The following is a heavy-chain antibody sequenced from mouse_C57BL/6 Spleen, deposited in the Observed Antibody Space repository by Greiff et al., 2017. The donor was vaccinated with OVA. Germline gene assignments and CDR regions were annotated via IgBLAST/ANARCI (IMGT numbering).Heavy chain of an antibody. CDR1: GYAFSSYW. CDR2: IYPGDGDT. D-gene: IGHD2-12*01. Sequence: QVHVKQSGAELVKPGASVKISCKASGYAFSSYWMNWVKQRPGKGLEWIGQIYPGDGDTNYNGKFKGKATLTADKSSSTAYMQLSSLTSEDSAVYFCARFPYDGFAYWGQGTLVTVSA. J-gene: IGHJ3*01. V-gene: IGHV1-80*01. CDR3: ARFPYDGFAY.